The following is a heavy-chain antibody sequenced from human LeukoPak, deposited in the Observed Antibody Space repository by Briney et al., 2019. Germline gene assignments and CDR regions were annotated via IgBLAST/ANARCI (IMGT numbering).Heavy chain of an antibody. D-gene: IGHD3-10*01. Sequence: SETLSLTCTVSGGSISSSSYYWGWIRQPPGKGLEWIGTIYYSGSTYYNPSLNSRVTISVDTSKKQFSLKLSSVTAADTAVYYCARGRPDGSGSYYKFDPWGQGTLVTVSS. CDR2: IYYSGST. J-gene: IGHJ5*02. V-gene: IGHV4-39*01. CDR1: GGSISSSSYY. CDR3: ARGRPDGSGSYYKFDP.